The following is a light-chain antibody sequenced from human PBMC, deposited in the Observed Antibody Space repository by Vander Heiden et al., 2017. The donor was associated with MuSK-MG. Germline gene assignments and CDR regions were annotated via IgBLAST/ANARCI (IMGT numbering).Light chain of an antibody. Sequence: DIQMTQSPSTLSAAVGDSVSITCRASQSISSWLAWYQQKPGRAPKLLIYQASTLESGVPSRFSGSGSGTEFTLTISSLQPDDFATYYCQQDHSSSFTVGGGTKVDIK. CDR2: QAS. V-gene: IGKV1-5*03. J-gene: IGKJ4*01. CDR1: QSISSW. CDR3: QQDHSSSFT.